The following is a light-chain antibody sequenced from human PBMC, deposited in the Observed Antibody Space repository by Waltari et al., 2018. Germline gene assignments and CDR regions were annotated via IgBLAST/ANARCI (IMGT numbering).Light chain of an antibody. J-gene: IGKJ1*01. CDR3: QQFHDWPLWT. CDR2: GAS. Sequence: EIVMTQSPATLSVSPGERATLSCRASQSVSSNLAWYQQKPGQAPRLLIYGASTRATGVPARFSGSGAGTEFTLTIISMQSDDFAVYYCQQFHDWPLWTFGRGTKVEIK. V-gene: IGKV3-15*01. CDR1: QSVSSN.